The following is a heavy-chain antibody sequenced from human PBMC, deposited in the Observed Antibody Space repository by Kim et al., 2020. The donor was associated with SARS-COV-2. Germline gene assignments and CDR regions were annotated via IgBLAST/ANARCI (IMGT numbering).Heavy chain of an antibody. D-gene: IGHD3-10*01. CDR3: GRTMVRGVIPS. V-gene: IGHV7-4-1*02. J-gene: IGHJ5*02. CDR1: GYAFTTYP. CDR2: INTNIGNP. Sequence: ASVKVSCKASGYAFTTYPMTWVRRAPGHGLEWMGWINTNIGNPTYAQGFTGRFVFSLDTSVSTTYLQINSLQAEDTAVYYCGRTMVRGVIPSWGQGTLVT.